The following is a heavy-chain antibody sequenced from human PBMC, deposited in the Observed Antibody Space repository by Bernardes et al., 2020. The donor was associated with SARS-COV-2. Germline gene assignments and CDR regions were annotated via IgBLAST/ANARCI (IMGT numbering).Heavy chain of an antibody. J-gene: IGHJ4*02. D-gene: IGHD1-20*01. CDR2: ISYDGSNK. CDR3: AKDSPWYRY. Sequence: GGSLRLSCAASGFTFSSYGMHWVRQAPGKGLEWVAVISYDGSNKYYADSVKGRFTISRDNSKNTLYLQMNSLRAEDTAVYYCAKDSPWYRYWGQGTLVTVSS. CDR1: GFTFSSYG. V-gene: IGHV3-30*18.